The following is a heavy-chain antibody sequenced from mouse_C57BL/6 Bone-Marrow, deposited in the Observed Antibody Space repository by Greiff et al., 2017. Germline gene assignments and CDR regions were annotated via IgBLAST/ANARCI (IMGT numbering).Heavy chain of an antibody. CDR3: AKLGRTY. V-gene: IGHV1-64*01. CDR1: GYTFTSYW. CDR2: IHPNSGST. J-gene: IGHJ3*01. Sequence: QVHVKQSGAELVKPGASVKLSCKASGYTFTSYWMHWVKQRPGQGLEWIGMIHPNSGSTNYNEKFKSKATLTVDKSSSTAYMQLSSLTSEDSAVYYCAKLGRTYWGQGTLVTVSA. D-gene: IGHD4-1*01.